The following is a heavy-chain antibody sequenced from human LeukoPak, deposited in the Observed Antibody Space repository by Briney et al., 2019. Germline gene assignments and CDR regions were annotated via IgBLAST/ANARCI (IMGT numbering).Heavy chain of an antibody. CDR2: INHSGST. CDR1: GGSFSGYY. Sequence: PSETLSLTCAVYGGSFSGYYWSWIRQPPGKGLEWIGEINHSGSTNYNPSLKSRVTISVDTSKNQFSLKLSSVTAADTAVYYCARGRPHSSCWYWPRGVFDYWGQGTLVTVSS. D-gene: IGHD6-19*01. V-gene: IGHV4-34*01. CDR3: ARGRPHSSCWYWPRGVFDY. J-gene: IGHJ4*02.